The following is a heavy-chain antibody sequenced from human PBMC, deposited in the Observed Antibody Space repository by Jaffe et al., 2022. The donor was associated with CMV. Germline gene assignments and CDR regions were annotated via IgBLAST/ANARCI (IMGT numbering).Heavy chain of an antibody. Sequence: QLQLQESGPGLVMPSETLSLTCTVSGGSISSTSYYWGWIRQPPGKGLEWIGSIYYSGSTYYNPSLKSRVTISVATSKNQFSLKLTSVTAADAAVYYCARDRGNYFGSGTYSRLDHWGQGTPVTVSS. V-gene: IGHV4-39*02. D-gene: IGHD3-10*01. CDR3: ARDRGNYFGSGTYSRLDH. CDR2: IYYSGST. J-gene: IGHJ5*02. CDR1: GGSISSTSYY.